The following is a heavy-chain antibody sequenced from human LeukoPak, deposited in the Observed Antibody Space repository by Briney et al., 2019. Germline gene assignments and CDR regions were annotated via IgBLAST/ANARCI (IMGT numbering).Heavy chain of an antibody. D-gene: IGHD1-26*01. CDR1: GFTFSSDE. CDR2: ISSSGSTI. Sequence: GGSLRLSCAASGFTFSSDEMNWVRQAPGKGLEWVSYISSSGSTIYYADSVKGRFTISRDNAKNSLYLQMNSLRAEDTAVYYCARADSGSYFGTHFDYWGQGTLVTVSS. J-gene: IGHJ4*02. V-gene: IGHV3-48*03. CDR3: ARADSGSYFGTHFDY.